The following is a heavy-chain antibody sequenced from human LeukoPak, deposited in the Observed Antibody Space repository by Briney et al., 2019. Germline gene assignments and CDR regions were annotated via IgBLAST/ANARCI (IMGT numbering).Heavy chain of an antibody. CDR1: GFTFSSYS. V-gene: IGHV3-48*01. J-gene: IGHJ5*02. Sequence: PGGSLRLSCAASGFTFSSYSMNWVRQAPGKGLEWVSYISSSSSTIYYADSVKGRFTISRDNAKNSLYLQMNSLRAEDTAVYYCARSLVVGATYPYHWGQRTLVTVSS. D-gene: IGHD1-26*01. CDR3: ARSLVVGATYPYH. CDR2: ISSSSSTI.